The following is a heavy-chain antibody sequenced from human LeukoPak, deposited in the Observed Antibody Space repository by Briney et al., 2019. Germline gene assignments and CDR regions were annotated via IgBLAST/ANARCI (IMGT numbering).Heavy chain of an antibody. D-gene: IGHD3-16*01. CDR1: GGTFSSYT. V-gene: IGHV1-69*04. Sequence: ASVKVSCKASGGTFSSYTISWVRQAPGQGLEWMGRIIPILGIANYAQKFQGRVTITADKSTSTAYMELSSLRSEDTAVYYCAREVGERLPAGLWDQGTLVTVSS. J-gene: IGHJ4*02. CDR3: AREVGERLPAGL. CDR2: IIPILGIA.